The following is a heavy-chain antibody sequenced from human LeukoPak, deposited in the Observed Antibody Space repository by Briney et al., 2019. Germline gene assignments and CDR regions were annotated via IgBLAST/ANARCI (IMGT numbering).Heavy chain of an antibody. Sequence: GGSLRLSCAASGFTFDDYGMSWVRQAPGKGLEWVSSISSSSSYIYYADSVKGRFTISRDNAKNSLYLQMNSLRAEDTSVYYCVRADGNYGYVFDYWGQGTLVTVSS. CDR1: GFTFDDYG. V-gene: IGHV3-21*01. CDR3: VRADGNYGYVFDY. D-gene: IGHD5-18*01. J-gene: IGHJ4*02. CDR2: ISSSSSYI.